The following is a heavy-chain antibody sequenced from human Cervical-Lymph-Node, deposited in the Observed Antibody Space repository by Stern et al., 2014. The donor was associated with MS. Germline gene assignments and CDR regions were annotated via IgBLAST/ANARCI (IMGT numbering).Heavy chain of an antibody. V-gene: IGHV1-18*01. CDR2: ISTKNGNT. D-gene: IGHD5-12*01. CDR1: GYTFSSYG. J-gene: IGHJ4*02. CDR3: ARGADYSDY. Sequence: VQLVESGGEVKQPGASVKVSCKTSGYTFSSYGISWVRQASGQGLEWMGWISTKNGNTNYRKRVQGRVTMTTDTSTNTAYMELRSLRSDDTAVYYCARGADYSDYWGQGTLVTVSS.